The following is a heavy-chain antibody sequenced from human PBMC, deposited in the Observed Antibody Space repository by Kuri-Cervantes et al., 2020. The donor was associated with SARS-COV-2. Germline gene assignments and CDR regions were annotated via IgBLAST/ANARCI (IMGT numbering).Heavy chain of an antibody. J-gene: IGHJ6*03. CDR3: ARGQASRMTGGGDFHYHYMGD. V-gene: IGHV1-69*13. CDR2: TISVWDSS. D-gene: IGHD1-20*01. Sequence: SVKVSCKASGGTLSGFGLSWVRQAPGQGLEWMGGTISVWDSSTYAQKFEGRVTITADEYTDTGYMELVGLRPDDTAVYYCARGQASRMTGGGDFHYHYMGDWGAGTTVTVSS. CDR1: GGTLSGFG.